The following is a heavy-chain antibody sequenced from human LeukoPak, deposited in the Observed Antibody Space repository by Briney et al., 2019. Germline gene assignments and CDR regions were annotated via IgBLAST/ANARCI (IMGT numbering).Heavy chain of an antibody. CDR2: IIPILGIA. D-gene: IGHD6-13*01. V-gene: IGHV1-69*04. CDR3: ARDSRRGIAAAGRLLPAGY. CDR1: GGTFSSYA. Sequence: ASVKVSCKASGGTFSSYAISWVRQAPGQGLEWMGRIIPILGIANYAQKFQGRVTITADKSTSTAYMELSSLRSEDTAVYYCARDSRRGIAAAGRLLPAGYWGQGTLVTVSS. J-gene: IGHJ4*02.